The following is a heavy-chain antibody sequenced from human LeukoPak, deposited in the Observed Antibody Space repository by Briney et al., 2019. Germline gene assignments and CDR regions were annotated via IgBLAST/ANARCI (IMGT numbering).Heavy chain of an antibody. CDR3: ARALVGSSWYEKITRLNGFDP. D-gene: IGHD6-13*01. V-gene: IGHV3-7*01. J-gene: IGHJ5*02. Sequence: GGSLRLSCAASGFTFSSYWMSWVRQAPGKGLEWGANIKQGGRKKYYVDSVKGRFTISRANAKTSLYLQMNSLRAAATYVYSCARALVGSSWYEKITRLNGFDPWGQGTLVTVSS. CDR2: IKQGGRKK. CDR1: GFTFSSYW.